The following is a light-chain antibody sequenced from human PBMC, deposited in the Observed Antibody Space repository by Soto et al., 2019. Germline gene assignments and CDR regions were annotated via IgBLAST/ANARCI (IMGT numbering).Light chain of an antibody. V-gene: IGKV3-20*01. J-gene: IGKJ1*01. CDR3: QQYSRSPRT. CDR2: GTS. Sequence: VMTQSPGTLSVSPGERATLSCRASQSVSSDLAWYQQKPGQAPRLLIYGTSNRATGIPDRFSGSGSETDFTLTISRLEPEDFAVYYCQQYSRSPRTFGQGTKVDIK. CDR1: QSVSSD.